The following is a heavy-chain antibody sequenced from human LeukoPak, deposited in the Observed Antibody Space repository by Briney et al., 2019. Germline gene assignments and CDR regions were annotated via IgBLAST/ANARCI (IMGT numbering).Heavy chain of an antibody. CDR3: ARDSADYYYYYMDV. D-gene: IGHD6-13*01. V-gene: IGHV1-8*02. J-gene: IGHJ6*03. Sequence: ASVKVSCKASGYTFTSYDINWVRQATGQGLEWMRWMNPNSGNTGYAQKLQGRVTMTTDTSTSTAYMELRSLRSDDTAVYYCARDSADYYYYYMDVWGKGTTVTVSS. CDR2: MNPNSGNT. CDR1: GYTFTSYD.